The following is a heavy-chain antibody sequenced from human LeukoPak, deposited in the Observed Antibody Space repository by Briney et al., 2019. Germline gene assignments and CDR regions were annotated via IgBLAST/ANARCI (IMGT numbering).Heavy chain of an antibody. CDR2: ISSSSSYI. J-gene: IGHJ5*02. CDR1: GFTFSSYS. CDR3: ARLETAETNWFDP. Sequence: GGSLRLSCAASGFTFSSYSMNWVRQAPGKGLEWVSSISSSSSYIYYAESVKGRFTISRDNAKNSLYLQMNSLRAEDTAVYYCARLETAETNWFDPWGQGTLVTVSS. D-gene: IGHD1-1*01. V-gene: IGHV3-21*01.